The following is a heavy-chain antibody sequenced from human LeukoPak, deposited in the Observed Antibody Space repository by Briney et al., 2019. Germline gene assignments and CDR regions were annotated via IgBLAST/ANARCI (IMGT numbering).Heavy chain of an antibody. CDR3: AKVLYFGSGSYPDY. D-gene: IGHD3-10*01. CDR1: GFTFNSYG. J-gene: IGHJ4*02. V-gene: IGHV3-30*18. CDR2: ISHDGSDS. Sequence: PGRSLRVSCAASGFTFNSYGMHWVRQAPGKGLEWVAVISHDGSDSHYADSVKGRFTISRDNSKNTVYLQMSSLRPEDTAVYFCAKVLYFGSGSYPDYWGQGTLVRVSS.